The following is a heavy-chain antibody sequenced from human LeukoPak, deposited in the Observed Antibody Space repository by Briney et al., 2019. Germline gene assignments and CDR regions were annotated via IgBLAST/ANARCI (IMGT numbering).Heavy chain of an antibody. J-gene: IGHJ4*02. CDR3: ARKHYYDSSGFFPPMDY. CDR2: ISGDGGST. CDR1: GFTFDDNA. Sequence: GGSLRLSCAASGFTFDDNAMHWVRQAPGKGLEWVSFISGDGGSTYYADSVKGRFTISRDNSKNTLYLQMNSLRAEDTAVYYCARKHYYDSSGFFPPMDYWGQGTLVTVSS. V-gene: IGHV3-43*02. D-gene: IGHD3-22*01.